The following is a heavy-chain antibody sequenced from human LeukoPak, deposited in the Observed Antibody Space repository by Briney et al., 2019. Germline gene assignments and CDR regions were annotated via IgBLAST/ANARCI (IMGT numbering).Heavy chain of an antibody. J-gene: IGHJ4*02. D-gene: IGHD2-8*02. CDR3: ARGGGVAVAGGYYFDY. CDR2: INHSGST. Sequence: SETLSLTCTVSGGSISNISYYWGWIRQPPGKGLEWIGEINHSGSTNYNPSLKSRVTILVDTSKNQFSLYLSSVTAADTAVYYCARGGGVAVAGGYYFDYWGQGTLVTVSS. V-gene: IGHV4-39*07. CDR1: GGSISNISYY.